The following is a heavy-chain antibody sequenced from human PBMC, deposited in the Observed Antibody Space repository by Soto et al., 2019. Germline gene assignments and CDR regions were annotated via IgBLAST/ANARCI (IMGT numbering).Heavy chain of an antibody. CDR2: IYYSGTT. Sequence: QVQLQESGPGLVKPSQTLSLTCTVSGGSISSGGYYWNWIRQHPGKGLEWIGYIYYSGTTYYNPSLKRRVTLSVDTSKNQFSLKLSSVTAADTAVYYCAASCVGCGGFNYYGMDVWGQGTTVTVSS. CDR1: GGSISSGGYY. D-gene: IGHD2-21*01. J-gene: IGHJ6*02. CDR3: AASCVGCGGFNYYGMDV. V-gene: IGHV4-31*03.